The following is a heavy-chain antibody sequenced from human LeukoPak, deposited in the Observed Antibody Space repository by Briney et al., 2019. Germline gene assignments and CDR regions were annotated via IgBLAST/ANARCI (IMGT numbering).Heavy chain of an antibody. D-gene: IGHD3-3*01. CDR3: ATSLRFLEWLPH. V-gene: IGHV1-24*01. Sequence: GASVKVSCKVSGYTLTELSMHWVRQAPGKGLEWMGGFDPEDGETIYAQKFQGRVTMTEDTSTDTAYMELSSQRSEDTAVYYCATSLRFLEWLPHWGQGTLVTVSS. J-gene: IGHJ4*02. CDR2: FDPEDGET. CDR1: GYTLTELS.